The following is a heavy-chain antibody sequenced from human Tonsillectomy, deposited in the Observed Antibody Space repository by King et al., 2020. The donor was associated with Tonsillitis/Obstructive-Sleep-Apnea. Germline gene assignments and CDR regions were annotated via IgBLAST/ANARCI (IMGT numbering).Heavy chain of an antibody. CDR2: ISGSGGGT. V-gene: IGHV3-23*04. CDR3: AKGGINWFDP. D-gene: IGHD6-13*01. J-gene: IGHJ5*02. CDR1: GFTFSNYA. Sequence: VQLVESGGDLVQPGGSLRLSCAASGFTFSNYAMSWVRQAPGKGLEWVSAISGSGGGTYYADSVKGRFTISRDNSKNTLYLQMNSLRDEETAVYYWAKGGINWFDPWGQGTLVTVSS.